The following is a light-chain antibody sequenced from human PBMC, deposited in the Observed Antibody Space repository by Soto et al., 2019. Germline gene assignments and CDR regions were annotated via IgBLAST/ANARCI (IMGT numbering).Light chain of an antibody. CDR1: EGFLYSSNNKNY. J-gene: IGKJ1*01. V-gene: IGKV4-1*01. CDR2: WAS. CDR3: QQYYTTPWT. Sequence: DIVMSQTPDSLAVSLGERATINCKSSEGFLYSSNNKNYLAWYQQKPGQPPKALIYWASTRESGVPDRFSGSGSGTDFTLTISSLQAEDVAVYYCQQYYTTPWTFGQGTKV.